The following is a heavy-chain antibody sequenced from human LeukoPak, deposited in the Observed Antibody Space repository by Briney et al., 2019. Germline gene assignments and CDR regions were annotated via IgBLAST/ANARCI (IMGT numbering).Heavy chain of an antibody. D-gene: IGHD2-2*02. Sequence: ASVKVSCKASGYTFTSYDINWVRQATGQGLEWMGWMNPNSGNTGYAQKFQGRVTITRNTSISTAYMELSSLRSEDTAVYYCARGQRVVVPAAIKYWFDPWGQGTLATVSS. CDR3: ARGQRVVVPAAIKYWFDP. CDR1: GYTFTSYD. CDR2: MNPNSGNT. J-gene: IGHJ5*02. V-gene: IGHV1-8*03.